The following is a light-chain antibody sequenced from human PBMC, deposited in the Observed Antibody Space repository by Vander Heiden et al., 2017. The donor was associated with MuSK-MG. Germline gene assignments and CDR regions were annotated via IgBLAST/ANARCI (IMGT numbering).Light chain of an antibody. V-gene: IGKV1-39*01. J-gene: IGKJ1*01. CDR1: QTISTY. CDR3: QQTYSKPTWT. CDR2: AAS. Sequence: DIQMTQSPSSLSASVGDRVTISCRASQTISTYLNWYQQKPGKAPNLLIYAASSLQSGVPARFSGSGSGTDFTLTISSLQPEDFATYFCQQTYSKPTWTFGQGTKVEI.